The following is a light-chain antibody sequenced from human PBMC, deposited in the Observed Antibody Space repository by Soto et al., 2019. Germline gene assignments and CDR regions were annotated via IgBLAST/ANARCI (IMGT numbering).Light chain of an antibody. V-gene: IGKV3-15*01. CDR3: QQYNNWPIT. CDR1: QTVGSN. Sequence: EIVLTQSPATLSVSPGERASLSCRASQTVGSNLAWYQQKPGQTPRLLIYGASTRAADIAARFSGSGSGTDFTLTISRLQSEDFAVYYCQQYNNWPITFGQGTRLEIK. J-gene: IGKJ5*01. CDR2: GAS.